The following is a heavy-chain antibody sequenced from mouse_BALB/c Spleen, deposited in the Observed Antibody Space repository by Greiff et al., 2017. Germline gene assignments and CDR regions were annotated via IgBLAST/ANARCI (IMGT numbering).Heavy chain of an antibody. CDR1: GFTFTDYY. CDR2: IRNKANGYTT. CDR3: ARAPYYDYDGYAMDY. D-gene: IGHD2-4*01. Sequence: EVKVVESGGGLVQPGGSLRLSCATSGFTFTDYYMSWVRQPPGKALEWLGFIRNKANGYTTEYSASVKGRFTISRDNSQSILYLQMNTLRAEDSATYYCARAPYYDYDGYAMDYWGQGTSVTVSS. V-gene: IGHV7-3*02. J-gene: IGHJ4*01.